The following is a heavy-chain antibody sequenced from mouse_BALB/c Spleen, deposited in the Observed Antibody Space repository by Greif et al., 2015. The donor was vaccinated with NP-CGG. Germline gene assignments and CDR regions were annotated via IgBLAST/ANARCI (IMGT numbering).Heavy chain of an antibody. V-gene: IGHV14-1*02. CDR2: IDPENGNT. Sequence: EVQLQQSGAELVRPGALVKLSCKASGFNIKDYYMHWVKQRPEQGLEWIGWIDPENGNTIYDPKFQGKASITADTSSNTAYLQLSSLTSEDTAVYYCASTTVGGFAYWGQGTLVTVSA. J-gene: IGHJ3*01. D-gene: IGHD1-1*01. CDR1: GFNIKDYY. CDR3: ASTTVGGFAY.